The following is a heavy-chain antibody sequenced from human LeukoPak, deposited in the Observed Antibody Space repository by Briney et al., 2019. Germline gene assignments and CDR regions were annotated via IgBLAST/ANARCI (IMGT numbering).Heavy chain of an antibody. Sequence: GGSLRLSCAASGFTFSSYAMHWVRQAPGKGLEWVAVISYDGSNKYYADSVKGRFTISRDNSKNTLYLQMNSLRAEDTAVYLCASGKYRYGDNWFDPWGQGTLVTVSS. J-gene: IGHJ5*02. V-gene: IGHV3-30*04. CDR3: ASGKYRYGDNWFDP. D-gene: IGHD5-18*01. CDR1: GFTFSSYA. CDR2: ISYDGSNK.